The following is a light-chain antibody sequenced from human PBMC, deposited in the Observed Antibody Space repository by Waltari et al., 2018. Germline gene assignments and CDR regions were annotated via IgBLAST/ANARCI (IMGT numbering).Light chain of an antibody. Sequence: QAALTQPRPVSGSPGQSVTISCTGTSSDIGDYNYVSWYQQHPGTAPKLMIYEVSKRPSGVSDRFSGSKSGNTASLTISGLQAEDEADYYCCSYAGSYTVFFGGGTRLTVL. V-gene: IGLV2-11*01. CDR1: SSDIGDYNY. J-gene: IGLJ7*01. CDR3: CSYAGSYTVF. CDR2: EVS.